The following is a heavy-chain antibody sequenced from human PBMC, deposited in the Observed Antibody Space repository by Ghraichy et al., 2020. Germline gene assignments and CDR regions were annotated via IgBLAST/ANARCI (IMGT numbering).Heavy chain of an antibody. D-gene: IGHD2-15*01. CDR1: GFTFDDYT. V-gene: IGHV3-43*01. Sequence: GGSLRLSCAASGFTFDDYTMHWVRQAPGKGLEWVSLISWDGGSTYHADSVKGRFTISRDNSNSSLYLQMNSLRTDDTALYYCGKGFSATGRGDFIDCWGQGTLVTVSS. CDR3: GKGFSATGRGDFIDC. CDR2: ISWDGGST. J-gene: IGHJ4*02.